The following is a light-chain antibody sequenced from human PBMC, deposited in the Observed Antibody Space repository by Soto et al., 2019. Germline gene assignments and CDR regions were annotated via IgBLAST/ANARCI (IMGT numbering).Light chain of an antibody. Sequence: IVMTQSPGTLSLSPGDTATLSCRASQSLGSDLAWYQQKPGQAPRLLIFGASARPTGIPARISGSGSGTEFTLTISSLRSEDFAVYFCQQYYNWPRTFGQGTQLDIK. J-gene: IGKJ1*01. CDR2: GAS. CDR1: QSLGSD. CDR3: QQYYNWPRT. V-gene: IGKV3-15*01.